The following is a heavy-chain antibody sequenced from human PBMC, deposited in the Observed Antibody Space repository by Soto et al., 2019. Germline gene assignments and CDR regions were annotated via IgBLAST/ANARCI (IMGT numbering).Heavy chain of an antibody. CDR3: ARDTYSGYDFGL. CDR1: GASVAGGSYY. V-gene: IGHV4-30-4*01. J-gene: IGHJ5*02. CDR2: IPSRGRP. D-gene: IGHD5-12*01. Sequence: TLPLTCTVSGASVAGGSYYWSWVRQPPVKGLEWIGYIPSRGRPFYNPSLTSRGTISADTSKNQLSLQLTSVTAADTAVYYCARDTYSGYDFGLWGQGSQVTVS.